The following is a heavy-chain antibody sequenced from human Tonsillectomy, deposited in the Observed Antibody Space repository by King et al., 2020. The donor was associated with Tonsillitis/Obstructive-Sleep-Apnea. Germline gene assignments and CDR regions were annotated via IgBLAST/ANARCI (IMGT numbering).Heavy chain of an antibody. Sequence: VQLQESGPGLVKPSQTLSLTCTVSSGSISSGAYYWSWIRQHPGKGLEWIGCIYYSGSTYFNPSLKSRVTMSVETSKNQFSLKLGSVTAADTAVYYCARSEAAADNWFDPWGQGTLVTVSS. CDR3: ARSEAAADNWFDP. CDR1: SGSISSGAYY. CDR2: IYYSGST. J-gene: IGHJ5*02. V-gene: IGHV4-31*03. D-gene: IGHD6-25*01.